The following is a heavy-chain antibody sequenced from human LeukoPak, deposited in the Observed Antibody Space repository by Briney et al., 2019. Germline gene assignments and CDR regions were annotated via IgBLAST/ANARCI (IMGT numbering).Heavy chain of an antibody. Sequence: ASVKVSCKASGYTFINYGITWVRQAPGQGLEWMGWISAYNSAYNGNTHYAQKLQGRVTMTTDTSTSTACMELRSLRSDDTAVYYCARAGVSVGATRYFQHWGQGTLVTVSS. V-gene: IGHV1-18*01. CDR2: ISAYNSAYNGNT. CDR3: ARAGVSVGATRYFQH. D-gene: IGHD1-26*01. CDR1: GYTFINYG. J-gene: IGHJ1*01.